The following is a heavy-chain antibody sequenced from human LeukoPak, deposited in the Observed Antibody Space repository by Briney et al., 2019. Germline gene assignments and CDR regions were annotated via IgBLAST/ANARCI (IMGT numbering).Heavy chain of an antibody. Sequence: GGSLRLSCAASGFTFSSYAMSWVRQAPGKGLEWVSAISGSGGSTYYADSVKGRFTISRDNSRNTLYLQMNSLRAEDTAVYYCAKGYGAGFGSGTTNYYYYGMDVWGQGTTVTVSS. CDR1: GFTFSSYA. CDR3: AKGYGAGFGSGTTNYYYYGMDV. D-gene: IGHD3-10*01. CDR2: ISGSGGST. V-gene: IGHV3-23*01. J-gene: IGHJ6*02.